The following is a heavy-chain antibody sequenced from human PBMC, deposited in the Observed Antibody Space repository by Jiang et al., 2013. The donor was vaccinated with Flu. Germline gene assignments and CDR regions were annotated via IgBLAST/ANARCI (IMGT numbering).Heavy chain of an antibody. Sequence: VQLLESGGGLVQPGRSLRLSCTASGFTFGDYAMSWVRQAPGKGLEWVGFIRSKAYGGTTEYAASVKGRFTISRDDSKSIAYLQMNSLKTEDTAVYYCTRAPVRLGGMDVWGKGTTVTVSS. D-gene: IGHD3-16*01. CDR1: GFTFGDYA. J-gene: IGHJ6*04. CDR3: TRAPVRLGGMDV. V-gene: IGHV3-49*04. CDR2: IRSKAYGGTT.